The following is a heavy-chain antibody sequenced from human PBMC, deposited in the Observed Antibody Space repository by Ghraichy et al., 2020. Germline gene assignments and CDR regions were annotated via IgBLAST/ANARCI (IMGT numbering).Heavy chain of an antibody. J-gene: IGHJ4*02. D-gene: IGHD3-22*01. CDR1: GGSFSGYY. CDR3: ARGHDSSGYYYFFVY. Sequence: SETLSLTCAVYGGSFSGYYWSLIRQPPGKGLEWIGEINHSGSTNYNPALKSRVTISVDTSKNQFSLQRSSVTAADPAVYYCARGHDSSGYYYFFVYWGQGTLVTVSS. CDR2: INHSGST. V-gene: IGHV4-34*01.